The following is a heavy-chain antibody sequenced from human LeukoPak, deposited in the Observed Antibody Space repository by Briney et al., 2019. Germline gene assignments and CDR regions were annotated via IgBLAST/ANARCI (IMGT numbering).Heavy chain of an antibody. Sequence: GGSLRLSCAASGFTFSSYWMRWVRQAPGKGLEWVANIKQDGSEKYYVDSVKGRFTISRDNAKSSLYLQMNSLRAEDTAVYYCARAGYDYVWGSYRLWGQGTLVTVSS. J-gene: IGHJ4*02. CDR3: ARAGYDYVWGSYRL. D-gene: IGHD3-16*02. CDR1: GFTFSSYW. CDR2: IKQDGSEK. V-gene: IGHV3-7*04.